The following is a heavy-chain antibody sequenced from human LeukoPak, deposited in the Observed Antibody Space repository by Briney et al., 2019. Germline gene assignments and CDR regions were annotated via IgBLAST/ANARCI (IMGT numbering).Heavy chain of an antibody. Sequence: PGGSLRLSYADSGFTFSTSEMSWVRQAPGKGLAWISYISSRGRTIFYADSVKGRFIISRDNAKNSLYLQMNSLRAEDTAVYYCARDSGGHNYALDGFDIWGQGTMVTVSS. V-gene: IGHV3-48*03. CDR2: ISSRGRTI. D-gene: IGHD5-24*01. CDR3: ARDSGGHNYALDGFDI. CDR1: GFTFSTSE. J-gene: IGHJ3*02.